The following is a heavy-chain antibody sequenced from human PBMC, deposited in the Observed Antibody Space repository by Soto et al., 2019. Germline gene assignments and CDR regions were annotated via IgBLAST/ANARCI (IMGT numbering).Heavy chain of an antibody. V-gene: IGHV1-18*01. CDR3: ARVVPGAEAWFGP. CDR1: GYTFSNYG. J-gene: IGHJ5*02. CDR2: ISLYSDGT. Sequence: SVKVAFKTSGYTFSNYGITWVRQSPGQPLEWLGWISLYSDGTSYAQKFRGRVSMTTDTSTTTAYMELRSLRSDDTAVYYCARVVPGAEAWFGPWGQGTLVTVSS.